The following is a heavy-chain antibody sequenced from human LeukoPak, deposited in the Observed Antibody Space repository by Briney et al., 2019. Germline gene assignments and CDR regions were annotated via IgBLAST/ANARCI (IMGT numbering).Heavy chain of an antibody. CDR1: GGTFSSYA. V-gene: IGHV1-46*01. J-gene: IGHJ5*02. CDR3: ARAVWFDP. CDR2: INPSGGST. Sequence: GASVKVSCKASGGTFSSYAISWVRQAPGQGLEWMGMINPSGGSTSYAQKFQGRVTMTRDTSTSTVYMELSSLRSEDTAVYYCARAVWFDPWGQGTLVTVSS.